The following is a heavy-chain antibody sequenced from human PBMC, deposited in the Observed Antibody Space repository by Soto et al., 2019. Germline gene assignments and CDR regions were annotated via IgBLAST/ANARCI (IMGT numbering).Heavy chain of an antibody. V-gene: IGHV2-5*02. CDR2: IYWDDDK. CDR1: GFSLSTSGVG. D-gene: IGHD4-17*01. J-gene: IGHJ5*02. CDR3: AHRPPEDSGDNGNNWFDP. Sequence: QITLKESGPTLVKPTQTLTLTCTFSGFSLSTSGVGVGWIRQPPGKALEWLALIYWDDDKRYSPSLKSRLTITKDTSKNQVFLTMTNMDPVDTATYYCAHRPPEDSGDNGNNWFDPWGQGTLVTVSS.